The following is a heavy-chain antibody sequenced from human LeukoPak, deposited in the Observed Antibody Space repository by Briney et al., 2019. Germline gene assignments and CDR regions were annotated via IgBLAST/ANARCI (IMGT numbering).Heavy chain of an antibody. D-gene: IGHD6-13*01. CDR3: AKTFRIAAAGFSSAFDI. CDR1: GFTFSSYA. CDR2: ISGSGGST. J-gene: IGHJ3*02. Sequence: PGGSLRLSCAASGFTFSSYAMSWVRQAPGKGLEWVSAISGSGGSTYYADSVKGRFTISRDNSKNTLYLQMNSLRAEDTAVYYCAKTFRIAAAGFSSAFDIWGQGTMVTVSS. V-gene: IGHV3-23*01.